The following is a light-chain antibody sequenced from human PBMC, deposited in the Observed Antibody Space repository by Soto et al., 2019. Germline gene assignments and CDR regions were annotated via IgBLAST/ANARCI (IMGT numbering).Light chain of an antibody. CDR3: SSYISRSRV. CDR1: SSDVGGYNY. J-gene: IGLJ1*01. V-gene: IGLV2-14*01. Sequence: QSALTQPASVSGSPGQSITISCTGTSSDVGGYNYVSWYQQHPGKAPKLMIYEVSNQPSGVSNRFSGSKSGNTASLTISGLQAEDEADYYCSSYISRSRVFGTGTKVTVL. CDR2: EVS.